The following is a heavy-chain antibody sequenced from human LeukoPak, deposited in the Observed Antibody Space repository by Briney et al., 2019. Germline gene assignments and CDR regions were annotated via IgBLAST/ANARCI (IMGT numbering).Heavy chain of an antibody. V-gene: IGHV3-48*01. Sequence: GGSLRLSCAASGFTFSSYSMNWVRQAPGKGLEWVSYISSSSSTIYYADSVKGRFTISRDNAKNSLYLQMNSLRAEDTAVYYCSRLRGYSYGYADYWGQGTLVTVSS. CDR2: ISSSSSTI. J-gene: IGHJ4*02. CDR3: SRLRGYSYGYADY. D-gene: IGHD5-18*01. CDR1: GFTFSSYS.